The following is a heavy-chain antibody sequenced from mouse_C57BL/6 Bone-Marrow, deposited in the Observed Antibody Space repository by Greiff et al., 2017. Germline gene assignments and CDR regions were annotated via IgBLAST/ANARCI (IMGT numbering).Heavy chain of an antibody. J-gene: IGHJ1*03. CDR3: ARDYGSSYPYWYFDV. D-gene: IGHD1-1*01. Sequence: QVQLQQSGPELVKPGASVKLSCKASGYTFTSYDINWVKQRPGQGLEWIGWIYPRDGSTKYNEKFKGKATLTVATSSSTAYMELHSLTSEDSAVYFCARDYGSSYPYWYFDVWGTGTTVTVSS. CDR1: GYTFTSYD. V-gene: IGHV1-85*01. CDR2: IYPRDGST.